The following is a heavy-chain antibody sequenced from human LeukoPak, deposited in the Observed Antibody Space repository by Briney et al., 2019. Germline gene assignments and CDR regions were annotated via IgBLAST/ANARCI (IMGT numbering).Heavy chain of an antibody. Sequence: PSDTLSLTCAVYGGSFSGYYWSWIRQPPGKGREWLGEINHSGSTNYNPSLKSRVTISVDTSKNQFSLKLSSVTAADTAVYYCARGGRHYYDSSGYYFPDHWGQGTLVTVSS. J-gene: IGHJ4*02. CDR1: GGSFSGYY. CDR3: ARGGRHYYDSSGYYFPDH. V-gene: IGHV4-34*01. D-gene: IGHD3-22*01. CDR2: INHSGST.